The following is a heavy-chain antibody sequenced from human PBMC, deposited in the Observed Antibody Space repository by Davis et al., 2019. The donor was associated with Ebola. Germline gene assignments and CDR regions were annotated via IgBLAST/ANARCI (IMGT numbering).Heavy chain of an antibody. D-gene: IGHD6-6*01. V-gene: IGHV4-39*01. CDR1: GGSISSSSYY. Sequence: GSLRLSCTVSGGSISSSSYYWGWIRQPPGKGLEWIGSIYYSGSTYYNPSLKSRVTISVDTSKNQFSLKLSSVTAADTAVYYCASIAARPSDYWGQGTLVTVSS. J-gene: IGHJ4*02. CDR3: ASIAARPSDY. CDR2: IYYSGST.